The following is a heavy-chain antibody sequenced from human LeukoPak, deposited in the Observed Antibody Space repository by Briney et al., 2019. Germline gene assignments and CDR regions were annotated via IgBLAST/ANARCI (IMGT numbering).Heavy chain of an antibody. CDR1: GRSFSGYY. D-gene: IGHD3-22*01. J-gene: IGHJ6*03. Sequence: SETLSLTCAVYGRSFSGYYWSWIRQPPGKGLEWIGEINHSGSTNYNPSLKSRVTISVDTSKNQFSLKLSSVTAADTAVYYCARGVRITMIVVARRGHYMDVWGKGTTVTVSS. V-gene: IGHV4-34*01. CDR3: ARGVRITMIVVARRGHYMDV. CDR2: INHSGST.